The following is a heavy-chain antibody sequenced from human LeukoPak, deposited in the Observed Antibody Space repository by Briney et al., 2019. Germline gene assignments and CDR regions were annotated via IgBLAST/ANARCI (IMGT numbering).Heavy chain of an antibody. D-gene: IGHD6-19*01. CDR2: INAGNGNT. CDR1: GYTFTTYS. CDR3: ARAFSGWAPDY. J-gene: IGHJ4*02. V-gene: IGHV1-3*03. Sequence: GASVTVSCKASGYTFTTYSMHWVRQAPGQRLKWMGWINAGNGNTKYSQEFQGRVTITRDTSASTAYMELSSLRSEDMAVYYCARAFSGWAPDYWGQGTLVTVSS.